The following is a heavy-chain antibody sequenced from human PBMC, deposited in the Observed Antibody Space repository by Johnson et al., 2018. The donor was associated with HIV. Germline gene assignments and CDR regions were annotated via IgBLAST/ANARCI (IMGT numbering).Heavy chain of an antibody. CDR2: IYDGGRT. CDR1: GFIFTKAW. J-gene: IGHJ3*02. CDR3: AIKGPVRNTPHAAFDI. V-gene: IGHV3-66*01. D-gene: IGHD1-1*01. Sequence: VQLVESGGGLVKPGGSLRLSCAASGFIFTKAWMSWVRQAPGKGLEWVSVIYDGGRTYYADYVKGRFTISRDKAKNTLHLQMNSLRAEDTAVYYCAIKGPVRNTPHAAFDIWGQGTMVTVSS.